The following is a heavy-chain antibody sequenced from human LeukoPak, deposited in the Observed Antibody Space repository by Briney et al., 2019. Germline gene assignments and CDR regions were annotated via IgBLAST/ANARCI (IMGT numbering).Heavy chain of an antibody. D-gene: IGHD5-24*01. J-gene: IGHJ6*03. CDR1: GFTFSSYW. Sequence: GGSLRLSCAASGFTFSSYWMSWVRQAPGKGLEWVANIKQDGSEKYYVDSVKGRFTISRDNDKNSLYLQMNSLRAEDTAVYYCARVGDGYNYYYYYYYYMDVWGKGTTVTVSS. V-gene: IGHV3-7*01. CDR3: ARVGDGYNYYYYYYYYMDV. CDR2: IKQDGSEK.